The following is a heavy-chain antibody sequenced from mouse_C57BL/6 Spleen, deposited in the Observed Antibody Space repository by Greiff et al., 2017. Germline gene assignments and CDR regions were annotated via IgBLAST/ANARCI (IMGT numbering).Heavy chain of an antibody. D-gene: IGHD2-4*01. CDR3: ARSHYDYPYFDY. J-gene: IGHJ2*01. Sequence: QVQLQQSGPELVKPGASVKISCKASGYAFSSSWMNWVKQRPGKGLEWIGRIYPGDGDTNYNGKFKGKATLTADKSSSTAYMQLSSLTSEDSAVYFCARSHYDYPYFDYWGQGTTLTVSS. V-gene: IGHV1-82*01. CDR1: GYAFSSSW. CDR2: IYPGDGDT.